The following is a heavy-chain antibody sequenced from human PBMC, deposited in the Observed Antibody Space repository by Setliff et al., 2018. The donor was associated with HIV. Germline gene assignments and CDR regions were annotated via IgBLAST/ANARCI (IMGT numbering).Heavy chain of an antibody. CDR2: LYYSGNT. D-gene: IGHD5-12*01. V-gene: IGHV4-39*07. CDR1: GGSISSSFHY. J-gene: IGHJ4*02. Sequence: SETLSLTCTVSGGSISSSFHYWGWIRQPPGKGLEWIASLYYSGNTYYNPSLKSRVTILVDTSKNQFSLKVTSVTAADTAVYYCAGRDGYNRYYFDFWGQGTLVTV. CDR3: AGRDGYNRYYFDF.